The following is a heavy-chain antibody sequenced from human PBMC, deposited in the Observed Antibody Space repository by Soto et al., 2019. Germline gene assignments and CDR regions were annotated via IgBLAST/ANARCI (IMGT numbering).Heavy chain of an antibody. V-gene: IGHV1-8*01. CDR1: GYTFTGYD. CDR2: MNPNSGNT. Sequence: GVSAKVSCKASGYTFTGYDIGWVRQATGQGLEWMGWMNPNSGNTGYAQKFQGRVTMTRNTSISTAYMELSSLRSEDTAVYYCARSEGYYYYMDVWGKGTTVTVSS. J-gene: IGHJ6*03. CDR3: ARSEGYYYYMDV.